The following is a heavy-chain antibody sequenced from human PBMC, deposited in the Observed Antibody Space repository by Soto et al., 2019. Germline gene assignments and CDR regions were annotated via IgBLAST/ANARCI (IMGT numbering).Heavy chain of an antibody. J-gene: IGHJ4*02. D-gene: IGHD1-26*01. CDR1: GFTFSSYA. CDR3: ASGSYPKAYYFDY. CDR2: ISYDGSNK. V-gene: IGHV3-30-3*01. Sequence: GGSLRLSCAASGFTFSSYAMHWVRQAPGKGLEWVAVISYDGSNKYYADSVKGRFTISRDNSKNTLYLQMNSLRAEDTAVYYCASGSYPKAYYFDYWGQGTLVTVSS.